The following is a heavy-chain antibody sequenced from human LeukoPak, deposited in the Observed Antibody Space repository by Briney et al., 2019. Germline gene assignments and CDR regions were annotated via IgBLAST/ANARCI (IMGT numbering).Heavy chain of an antibody. Sequence: GGSLRLSCAASGFTFSSYAMHWVRQAPGKGLEYVSAISSNGGSTYYANSVKGRFTISRDNSKNTLYLQMGSLRAEDMAVYYCAGASRDILEWFDAFDIWGQGTMVTVSS. CDR3: AGASRDILEWFDAFDI. J-gene: IGHJ3*02. CDR2: ISSNGGST. CDR1: GFTFSSYA. D-gene: IGHD3-3*01. V-gene: IGHV3-64*01.